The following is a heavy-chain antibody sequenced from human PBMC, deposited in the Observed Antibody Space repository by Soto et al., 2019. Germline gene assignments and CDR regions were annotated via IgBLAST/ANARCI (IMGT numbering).Heavy chain of an antibody. CDR2: IDNSGKT. Sequence: SETLSRTCVAYGVTLSGCYWSWIRQPPGKGLEWIGEIDNSGKTNYSPSLKSRVTISADTSKNQFSLTVTSLTAADTAVYYCARGRDGGAADWGQGTRVT. D-gene: IGHD3-16*01. CDR1: GVTLSGCY. J-gene: IGHJ4*02. V-gene: IGHV4-34*01. CDR3: ARGRDGGAAD.